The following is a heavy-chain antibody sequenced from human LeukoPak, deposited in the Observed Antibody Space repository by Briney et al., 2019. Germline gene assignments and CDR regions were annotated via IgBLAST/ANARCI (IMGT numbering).Heavy chain of an antibody. CDR1: GFTFSSYA. CDR3: ARGITVTMIYYFDY. J-gene: IGHJ4*02. CDR2: ISSNGGST. D-gene: IGHD4-17*01. Sequence: PGGSLRLSCSASGFTFSSYAMHWVRQAPGKGLEYVSAISSNGGSTYYADSVKGRFTISRDNSKNTLYLQMNSLRAEDTAVYYCARGITVTMIYYFDYWGQGTLVTVSS. V-gene: IGHV3-64*04.